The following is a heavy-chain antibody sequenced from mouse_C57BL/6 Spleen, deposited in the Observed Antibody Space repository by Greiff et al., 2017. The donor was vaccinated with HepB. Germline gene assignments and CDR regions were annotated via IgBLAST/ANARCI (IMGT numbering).Heavy chain of an antibody. J-gene: IGHJ4*01. V-gene: IGHV1-72*01. Sequence: VQLQQSGAELVKPGASVKLSCKASGYTFTSYWMHWVKQRPGRGLEWIGRIDPNSGGTKYNEKFKSKATLTVDKPSSTANMQLSSLTSEDAAVYYCARSGPLYYCKGAMDYWGQGTSVTVSS. CDR2: IDPNSGGT. D-gene: IGHD2-1*01. CDR1: GYTFTSYW. CDR3: ARSGPLYYCKGAMDY.